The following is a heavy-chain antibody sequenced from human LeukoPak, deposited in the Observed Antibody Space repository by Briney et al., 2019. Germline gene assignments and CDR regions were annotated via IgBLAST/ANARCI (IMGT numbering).Heavy chain of an antibody. CDR3: ASGGINMVRGGYYFDY. J-gene: IGHJ4*02. CDR2: IYIGGNT. D-gene: IGHD3-10*01. V-gene: IGHV3-53*01. CDR1: GFTVIANY. Sequence: GGSLSLSCAASGFTVIANYMSWVRQAPGKGLEWVSVIYIGGNTYYADSVKGRFTISRDNSQNTLYLQMNSLRAEDTAVYYCASGGINMVRGGYYFDYWGQGTLVTVSS.